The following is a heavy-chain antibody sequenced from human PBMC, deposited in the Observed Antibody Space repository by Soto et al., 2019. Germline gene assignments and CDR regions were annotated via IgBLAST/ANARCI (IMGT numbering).Heavy chain of an antibody. CDR1: GGSISSSSYY. V-gene: IGHV4-39*07. CDR3: ARENYYALDY. D-gene: IGHD3-10*01. J-gene: IGHJ4*02. Sequence: PSETLSLTCTVSGGSISSSSYYWGWIRQPPGKGLEWIGSIYYSGSTYYNPSLKSRVTISVDTSKNQFSLKLNSVTAADTAVYYCARENYYALDYWGPGTLVTVSS. CDR2: IYYSGST.